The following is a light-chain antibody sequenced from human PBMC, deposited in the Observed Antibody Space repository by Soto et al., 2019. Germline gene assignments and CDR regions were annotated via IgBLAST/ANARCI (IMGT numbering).Light chain of an antibody. CDR1: QSVSSN. CDR3: QQYQNWPLT. Sequence: ETVMTQSPATLSVSPGERTTLSCRASQSVSSNLAWYQQRPGQAPRLLNYGASTRATGIPARFSGSGSGTEFTLTISSLQSEDLAVYYCQQYQNWPLTFGGGTKVDIK. V-gene: IGKV3-15*01. J-gene: IGKJ4*01. CDR2: GAS.